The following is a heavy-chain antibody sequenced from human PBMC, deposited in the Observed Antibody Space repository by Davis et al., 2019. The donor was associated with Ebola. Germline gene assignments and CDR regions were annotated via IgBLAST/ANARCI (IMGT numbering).Heavy chain of an antibody. D-gene: IGHD3-16*01. CDR1: GFTSSSYW. J-gene: IGHJ6*02. Sequence: GESLKISCAASGFTSSSYWMHWVRQAPGKGLVWVSFIKSDGSSTRYADSVKGRFTISRDNAKNTLYLQMNSLRAEDTAVYYCARDPGLGGYYGMDVWGQGTTVTVSS. V-gene: IGHV3-74*01. CDR2: IKSDGSST. CDR3: ARDPGLGGYYGMDV.